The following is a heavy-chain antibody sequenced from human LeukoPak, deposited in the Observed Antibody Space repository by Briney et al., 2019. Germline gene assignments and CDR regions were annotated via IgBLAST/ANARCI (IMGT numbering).Heavy chain of an antibody. CDR2: INSDGSST. CDR3: ARVQGQWLVRYYYYYYGMDV. D-gene: IGHD6-19*01. Sequence: GGSLRLSCAASGFTFSSYWMHWVRQAPGKGLVWVSRINSDGSSTSYADSVKGRFTISRDNAKNTLYLQMNSLRAEGTAVYYCARVQGQWLVRYYYYYYGMDVWGQGTTVTVSS. CDR1: GFTFSSYW. J-gene: IGHJ6*02. V-gene: IGHV3-74*01.